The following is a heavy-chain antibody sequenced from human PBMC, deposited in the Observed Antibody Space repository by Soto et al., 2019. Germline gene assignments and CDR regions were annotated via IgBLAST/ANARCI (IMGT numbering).Heavy chain of an antibody. V-gene: IGHV3-23*01. Sequence: LRLSCAVSGFSLGPYGVTWVRQTPEKGLEWVTGFSGGSGAIFYADSVRGRFTISRDSSTAYLQMNNLRPEDTAVYFCARWNGFGDSWGQVSLVTVSS. CDR2: FSGGSGAI. J-gene: IGHJ4*02. D-gene: IGHD1-1*01. CDR3: ARWNGFGDS. CDR1: GFSLGPYG.